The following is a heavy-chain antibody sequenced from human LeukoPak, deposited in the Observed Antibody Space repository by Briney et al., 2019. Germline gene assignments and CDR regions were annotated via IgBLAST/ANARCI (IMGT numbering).Heavy chain of an antibody. D-gene: IGHD6-6*01. CDR3: ARGGTLAARTKWNYNWFDP. J-gene: IGHJ5*02. V-gene: IGHV1-2*02. CDR2: INPNSGGT. CDR1: GGTFSSYA. Sequence: VASVKVSCKASGGTFSSYAISWVRQAPGQGLEWMGWINPNSGGTNYAQKFQGRVTMTRDTSISTAYMELSRLRSDDTAVYYCARGGTLAARTKWNYNWFDPWGQGTLVTVSS.